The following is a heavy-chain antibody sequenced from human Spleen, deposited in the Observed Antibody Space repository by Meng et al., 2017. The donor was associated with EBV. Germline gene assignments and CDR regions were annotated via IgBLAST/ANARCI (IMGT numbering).Heavy chain of an antibody. CDR3: VRGGYYSPCDY. Sequence: QVQVQQWGAGMLKPSGTRSLTCAVHGASIGGDYWSWIRQPPGKGLEWLGEINHSGKANYNPSLKSRVTISVDTSNNQLSLKLSSLTAADTAVYYCVRGGYYSPCDYWGQGTLVTVSS. J-gene: IGHJ4*02. CDR1: GASIGGDY. CDR2: INHSGKA. V-gene: IGHV4-34*01. D-gene: IGHD2/OR15-2a*01.